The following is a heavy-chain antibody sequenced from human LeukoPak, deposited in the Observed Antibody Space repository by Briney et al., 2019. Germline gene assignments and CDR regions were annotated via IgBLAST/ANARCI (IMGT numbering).Heavy chain of an antibody. CDR3: ARRAYSAAYWKHFDY. J-gene: IGHJ4*02. CDR1: GGSFSTNI. CDR2: IQKSGTT. Sequence: SETLSLTCTVSGGSFSTNIWSWIRQPPGKGLEWIAYIQKSGTTSYNASLKSRLTISLDTSRNKFYLKLNSVTAADTAVYFCARRAYSAAYWKHFDYWGQGTLVTVSS. V-gene: IGHV4-59*08. D-gene: IGHD1-1*01.